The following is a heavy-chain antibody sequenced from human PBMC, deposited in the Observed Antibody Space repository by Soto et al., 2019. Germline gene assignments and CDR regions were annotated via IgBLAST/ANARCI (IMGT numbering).Heavy chain of an antibody. CDR3: ARGVAVADNYYYGMEV. CDR1: GYTFTSYA. D-gene: IGHD6-19*01. Sequence: QVQLVQSGAEVKKPGASVKVSCKASGYTFTSYAMHWVRQAPGQRLEWMGWINAGNGNTKYSQKFQGRVTITRDTPAGAAYMGLSSLKSENTAVYYWARGVAVADNYYYGMEVWGQGTTVTVSS. J-gene: IGHJ6*02. CDR2: INAGNGNT. V-gene: IGHV1-3*01.